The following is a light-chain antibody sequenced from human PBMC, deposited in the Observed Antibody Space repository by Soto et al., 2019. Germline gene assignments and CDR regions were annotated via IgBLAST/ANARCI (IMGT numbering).Light chain of an antibody. CDR3: AAWDDSLNGPV. CDR1: SSNIGGNT. V-gene: IGLV1-44*01. Sequence: QSVLTQPPSASGTPGQRVTISCSGSSSNIGGNTVNWYQQFPGTAPKLLIYSNSQRPSGVPDRFSGSKGGTSASLAITGLQPEDESDYYCAAWDDSLNGPVFGGGTKLTVL. CDR2: SNS. J-gene: IGLJ3*02.